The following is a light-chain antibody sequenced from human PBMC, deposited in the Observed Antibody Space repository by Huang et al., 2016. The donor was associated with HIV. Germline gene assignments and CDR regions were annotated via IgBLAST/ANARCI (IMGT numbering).Light chain of an antibody. J-gene: IGKJ1*01. V-gene: IGKV3-15*01. CDR3: QQYYTWPRT. Sequence: EVLMTQSPVTLSESPGGRVTISCWASQSVRDNLAWFQQKPGQAPRLLVHGSSTRATGVPARCSGSGAGTGFTLTSTSLQSDDDAVYYCQQYYTWPRTFGQGTRVE. CDR1: QSVRDN. CDR2: GSS.